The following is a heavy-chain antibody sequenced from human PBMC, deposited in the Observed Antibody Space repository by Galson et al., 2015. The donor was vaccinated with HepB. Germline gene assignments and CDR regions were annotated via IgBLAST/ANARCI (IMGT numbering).Heavy chain of an antibody. CDR1: GFTFSSYG. V-gene: IGHV3-33*01. J-gene: IGHJ2*01. CDR3: ARGPLYGNYWYFDL. Sequence: SLRLSCAASGFTFSSYGMHWVRQAPGKGLEWVAVIWYDGSNKYYADSVKGRFTISRDNSKNTLYLQMNSLSAEDTAVYYCARGPLYGNYWYFDLWGRGTLVTVSS. CDR2: IWYDGSNK. D-gene: IGHD4-17*01.